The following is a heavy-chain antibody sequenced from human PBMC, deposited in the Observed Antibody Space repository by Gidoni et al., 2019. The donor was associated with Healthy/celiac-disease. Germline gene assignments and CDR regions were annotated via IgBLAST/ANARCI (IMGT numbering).Heavy chain of an antibody. J-gene: IGHJ4*02. V-gene: IGHV2-5*02. Sequence: QIPLKESGPTLVKPTQPLPLPCTFSGFSPSTSGVGVGWIRQPPGKALEWLALIYWDDDKRYSPSLKSRLTITKDTSKNQVVLTMTNMDPVDTATYYCAHDRYYYDSSGVLGFDYWGQGTLVTVSS. D-gene: IGHD3-22*01. CDR3: AHDRYYYDSSGVLGFDY. CDR2: IYWDDDK. CDR1: GFSPSTSGVG.